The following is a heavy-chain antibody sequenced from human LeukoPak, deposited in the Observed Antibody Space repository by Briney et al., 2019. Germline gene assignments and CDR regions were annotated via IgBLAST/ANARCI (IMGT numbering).Heavy chain of an antibody. Sequence: GGSLRLSCAASGFTFSSYSMNWVRQAPGKGLEWVSYISSSSSTIYYADSVKGRFTISRDNAKNSLYLQMNSLRAEDTAVYYCAKDPLRFLEWLPPHYYYYMDVWGKGTTVTVSS. V-gene: IGHV3-48*01. J-gene: IGHJ6*03. CDR2: ISSSSSTI. CDR3: AKDPLRFLEWLPPHYYYYMDV. D-gene: IGHD3-3*01. CDR1: GFTFSSYS.